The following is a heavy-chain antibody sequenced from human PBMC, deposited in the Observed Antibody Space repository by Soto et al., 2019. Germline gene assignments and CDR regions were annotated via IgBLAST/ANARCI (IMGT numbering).Heavy chain of an antibody. Sequence: GGSQRLSCTASGVTFRSYSMNWVRQAPGKGLEWVSSISSSSSYIYYADSVKGRFTISRDNAKNSLYLQMNSLRAEDTAVYYCARDRRELESGRYYYYGMDVWGQGTTVTVSS. CDR2: ISSSSSYI. V-gene: IGHV3-21*01. CDR3: ARDRRELESGRYYYYGMDV. D-gene: IGHD1-26*01. J-gene: IGHJ6*02. CDR1: GVTFRSYS.